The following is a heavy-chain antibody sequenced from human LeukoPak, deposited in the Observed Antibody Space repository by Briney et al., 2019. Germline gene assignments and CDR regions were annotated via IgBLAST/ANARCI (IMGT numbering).Heavy chain of an antibody. Sequence: GRSLRLSCAASGFNFMTYGMNWVRQAPGKGLEWVSSISSSSDYIYYADSVKGRFTISRDNAKNSLYLQVKSLRAEDTAVYYCARGKTSQNIVTRKTYNWFDPWGQGTLVTVSS. J-gene: IGHJ5*02. CDR1: GFNFMTYG. CDR3: ARGKTSQNIVTRKTYNWFDP. CDR2: ISSSSDYI. D-gene: IGHD2/OR15-2a*01. V-gene: IGHV3-21*01.